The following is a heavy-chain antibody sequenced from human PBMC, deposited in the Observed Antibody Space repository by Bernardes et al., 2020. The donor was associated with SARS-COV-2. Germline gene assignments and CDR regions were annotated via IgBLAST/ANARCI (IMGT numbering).Heavy chain of an antibody. Sequence: GGSLRVWCASFGFTFSDYYMSWIRKAPGKGLEWLSYISSSGSSIYYAASVKGRFTISRDNAKNSLYLQMSSLRAEDRAVYYCGRVPYSSSSGVDYWGQGTLVTVSA. V-gene: IGHV3-11*01. J-gene: IGHJ4*02. CDR1: GFTFSDYY. D-gene: IGHD6-6*01. CDR3: GRVPYSSSSGVDY. CDR2: ISSSGSSI.